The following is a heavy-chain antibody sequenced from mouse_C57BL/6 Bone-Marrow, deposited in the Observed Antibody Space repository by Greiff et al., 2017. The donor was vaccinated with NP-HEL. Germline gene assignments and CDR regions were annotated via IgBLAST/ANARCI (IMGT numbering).Heavy chain of an antibody. D-gene: IGHD2-5*01. CDR1: GYAFTNYL. CDR2: INPGSGGT. Sequence: QVQLKQSGAELVRPGTSVKVSCKASGYAFTNYLLEWVKQRPGQGLEWIGVINPGSGGTNYNEKFKGKATLTADKSSSTAYMQLSSLTSEDSAVYFCARGGYYSNYWGQGTNLTVSS. V-gene: IGHV1-54*01. J-gene: IGHJ2*01. CDR3: ARGGYYSNY.